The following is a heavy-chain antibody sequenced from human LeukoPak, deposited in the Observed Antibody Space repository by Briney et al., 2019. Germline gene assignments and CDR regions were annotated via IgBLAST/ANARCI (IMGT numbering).Heavy chain of an antibody. V-gene: IGHV1-8*03. CDR3: ARVSVIGSPYYYYMDD. CDR2: IKPNSGNT. CDR1: GYTFTSYD. D-gene: IGHD3-22*01. J-gene: IGHJ6*03. Sequence: GASVKVSCKASGYTFTSYDINWVRQATGQGLEWTGWIKPNSGNTGYAQKFQGRVTITRNTSISTAYMELSSLRSEDTAVYYCARVSVIGSPYYYYMDDWGKGTTVTVSS.